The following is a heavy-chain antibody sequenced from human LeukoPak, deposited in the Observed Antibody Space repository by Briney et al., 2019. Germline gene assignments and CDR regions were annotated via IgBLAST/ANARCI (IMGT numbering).Heavy chain of an antibody. D-gene: IGHD5-12*01. CDR2: ISAYNGNT. J-gene: IGHJ6*04. Sequence: ASVKVSCKASGYTFTSYGISWLRQAPGQRLEWMGWISAYNGNTNYAQKLQGRVTMTTDTSTSTAYMELRSLRSDDTAVYYCARLGVATTGQMPYYYGMDVWGKGTTVTVSS. CDR1: GYTFTSYG. V-gene: IGHV1-18*04. CDR3: ARLGVATTGQMPYYYGMDV.